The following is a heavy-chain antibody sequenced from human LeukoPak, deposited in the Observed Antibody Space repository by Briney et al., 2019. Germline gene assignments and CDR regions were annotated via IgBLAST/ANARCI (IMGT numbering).Heavy chain of an antibody. CDR3: ARGKTNMAYFDY. Sequence: GGSLRLSCEASGFTFSSNTMNWVRQAPGKGLEWVSYISSSSSTKYYADSVKGRFTISRDNAKNSVYLQMNSLRDGDTAVYYCARGKTNMAYFDYWGQGALVTVSS. CDR2: ISSSSSTK. V-gene: IGHV3-48*02. D-gene: IGHD5-24*01. J-gene: IGHJ4*02. CDR1: GFTFSSNT.